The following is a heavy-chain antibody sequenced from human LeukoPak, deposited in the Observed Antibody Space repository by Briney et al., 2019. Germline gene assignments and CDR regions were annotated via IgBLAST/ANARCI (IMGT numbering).Heavy chain of an antibody. V-gene: IGHV3-11*03. J-gene: IGHJ4*02. D-gene: IGHD3-22*01. CDR1: RLTFSDYY. CDR3: ARGRYSSGSQYYFDY. CDR2: ISGSSTYT. Sequence: SLRLSRAACRLTFSDYYMGWVRQAPEKVLESLSFISGSSTYTKYADSVRGRFTISRDNAKTSPYLQMNSLRAEDTAVYYCARGRYSSGSQYYFDYWGQGILVTVSS.